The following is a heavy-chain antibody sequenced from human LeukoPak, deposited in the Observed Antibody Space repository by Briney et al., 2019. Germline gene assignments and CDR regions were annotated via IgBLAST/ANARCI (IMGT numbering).Heavy chain of an antibody. CDR2: IYYSGST. J-gene: IGHJ5*02. D-gene: IGHD3-3*01. CDR1: GGSIRSSSYY. V-gene: IGHV4-39*01. CDR3: ARHDARYYDFWRPKWLDP. Sequence: PSETLSLTCTVSGGSIRSSSYYWGWIRQPPGKGLEWIGSIYYSGSTYYNPSLKSRVTISVDTSKNQFSLKLSSVTAADTAVYYCARHDARYYDFWRPKWLDPWGQGTLVTVSS.